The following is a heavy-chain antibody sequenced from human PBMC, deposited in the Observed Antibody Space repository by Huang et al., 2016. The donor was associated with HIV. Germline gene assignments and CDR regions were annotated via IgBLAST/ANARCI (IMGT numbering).Heavy chain of an antibody. V-gene: IGHV4-34*02. CDR2: INHSGST. D-gene: IGHD1-26*01. Sequence: QVQLQQWGAGLLKPSETLSLICAVYGGSFSGYYWSWIRHPPGKGLEWIGEINHSGSTNYNPSLKSRVTISVDTSKNQCSLKLSSVTAADTAVYYCARGGDGVGATRFDFWGQGNQVTVSS. CDR3: ARGGDGVGATRFDF. CDR1: GGSFSGYY. J-gene: IGHJ4*02.